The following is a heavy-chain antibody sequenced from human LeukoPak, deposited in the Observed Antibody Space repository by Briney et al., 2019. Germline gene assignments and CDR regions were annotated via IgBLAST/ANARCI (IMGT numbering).Heavy chain of an antibody. V-gene: IGHV3-48*01. D-gene: IGHD6-13*01. CDR3: ARVAENA. CDR1: GFTFGTYS. Sequence: SGGSLRLSCAASGFTFGTYSMNWVRQAPGKGLEWISYISPTSTIYYADSVKGRFTISRDNVKNSLYLQMNSLRAEDTAVYYRARVAENAWGQGTLVTVSS. CDR2: ISPTSTI. J-gene: IGHJ5*02.